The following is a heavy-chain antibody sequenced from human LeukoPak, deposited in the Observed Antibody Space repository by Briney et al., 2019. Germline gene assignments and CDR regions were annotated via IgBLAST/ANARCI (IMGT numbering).Heavy chain of an antibody. CDR3: ARASAGNFGQ. CDR2: ITSSNSL. J-gene: IGHJ4*02. Sequence: GGSLRLSCAASGFTFSSYSMNSVRQAPGKGLEWVSSITSSNSLYYADSVKGRFTISRDNAQNSVYLQMNSLRAEDTAVYYCARASAGNFGQWGQGTLVTVSS. V-gene: IGHV3-21*01. D-gene: IGHD4-23*01. CDR1: GFTFSSYS.